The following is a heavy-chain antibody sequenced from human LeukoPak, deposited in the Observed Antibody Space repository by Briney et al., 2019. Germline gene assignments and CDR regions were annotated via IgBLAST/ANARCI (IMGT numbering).Heavy chain of an antibody. Sequence: PGGSLRLSCAASGFTFSSYWMHWVRQAPGKGLVWVSRISSDGSSTSYADSVKGRFTISRDNAKNTLYLQMNSLRAEDTAVYYCARAGANLRSSGYLYWGQGTLVTVSS. CDR1: GFTFSSYW. J-gene: IGHJ4*02. CDR2: ISSDGSST. V-gene: IGHV3-74*01. D-gene: IGHD3-22*01. CDR3: ARAGANLRSSGYLY.